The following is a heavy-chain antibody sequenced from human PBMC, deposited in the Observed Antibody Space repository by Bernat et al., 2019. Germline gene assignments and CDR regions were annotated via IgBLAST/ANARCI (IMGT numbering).Heavy chain of an antibody. V-gene: IGHV3-15*07. Sequence: EVQLVESGGGLVKPGGSLRLSCAASGFTFSNAWMNWVRQAPGKGLEGVGRIKSKTDGGTTDYAAPVKGRFTISRDDSKNTLYLQMNSLKTEDTAVYYCTTQFGEIWFGELLSDYWGQGTLVTVSS. CDR2: IKSKTDGGTT. CDR1: GFTFSNAW. J-gene: IGHJ4*02. D-gene: IGHD3-10*01. CDR3: TTQFGEIWFGELLSDY.